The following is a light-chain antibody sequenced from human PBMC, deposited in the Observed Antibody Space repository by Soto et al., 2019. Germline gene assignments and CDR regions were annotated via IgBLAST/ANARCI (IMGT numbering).Light chain of an antibody. Sequence: DIQMTQSPSTLPASVGAIVSITRRASQSISSWLAWYQQKPGRAPKLLIYDASNLEAGVPSRFRGSGSGTDFTFTISRLQPEDIATYYCQQYENLPTCGQGTRREIK. J-gene: IGKJ5*01. CDR2: DAS. CDR3: QQYENLPT. CDR1: QSISSW. V-gene: IGKV1-33*01.